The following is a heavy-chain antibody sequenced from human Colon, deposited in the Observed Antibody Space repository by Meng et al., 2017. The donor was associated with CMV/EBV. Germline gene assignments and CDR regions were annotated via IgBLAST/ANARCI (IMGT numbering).Heavy chain of an antibody. J-gene: IGHJ6*02. Sequence: ASVKVSCKASGYTFTGYYMHWVRQAPGQGLEWMGWINPNSGGTNYAQKFQGRVTMTRDTSISTAYMELSRLRSDDTAVYYCARLEGGPYCSSTSCYRTSNYYYGMDVWGQETTVTVSS. CDR2: INPNSGGT. CDR3: ARLEGGPYCSSTSCYRTSNYYYGMDV. CDR1: GYTFTGYY. D-gene: IGHD2-2*01. V-gene: IGHV1-2*02.